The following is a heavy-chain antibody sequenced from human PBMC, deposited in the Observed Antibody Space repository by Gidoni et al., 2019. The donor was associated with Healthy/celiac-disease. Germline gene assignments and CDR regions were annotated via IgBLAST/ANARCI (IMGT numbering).Heavy chain of an antibody. CDR1: GFTFSSYG. J-gene: IGHJ3*02. CDR2: IWYDGSNK. CDR3: ARDKGMRAFDI. V-gene: IGHV3-33*01. Sequence: QVQLVESGGGVVQPGRSLRLSCAASGFTFSSYGMHWVRQAPGKGLEWVAVIWYDGSNKYYADSVKGRFTISRDNSKNTLYLQMISLRAEDTAVYYCARDKGMRAFDIWGQGTMVTVSS. D-gene: IGHD3-10*01.